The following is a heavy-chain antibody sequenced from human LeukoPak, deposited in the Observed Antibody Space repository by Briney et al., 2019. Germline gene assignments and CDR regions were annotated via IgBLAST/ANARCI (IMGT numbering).Heavy chain of an antibody. CDR1: GGSISSSNW. CDR3: ARDGTGTTREDNWFDP. V-gene: IGHV4-4*02. D-gene: IGHD1-1*01. Sequence: PSETLSLTCAVSGGSISSSNWWSWVRQPPGKGLEWIGEIYHSGSTNYNPSLKSRVTISVDKSKNQFSLKLSSVTAADTAVYYCARDGTGTTREDNWFDPWGQGTLVTVSS. CDR2: IYHSGST. J-gene: IGHJ5*02.